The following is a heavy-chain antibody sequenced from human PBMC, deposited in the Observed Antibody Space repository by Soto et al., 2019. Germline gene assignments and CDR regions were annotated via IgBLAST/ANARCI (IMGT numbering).Heavy chain of an antibody. D-gene: IGHD6-19*01. V-gene: IGHV4-31*03. Sequence: QVQLQESGPGLVKPSQTLSLTCTVSGDSISSGLFYWNWIRHIPGKGLEWIGCIHYSVISYYNPFLQSRLIISVDTSDNQFSLKLTSVTAADTAVYYCARGPDHAKAGYWGQGILVTVSS. J-gene: IGHJ4*02. CDR1: GDSISSGLFY. CDR3: ARGPDHAKAGY. CDR2: IHYSVIS.